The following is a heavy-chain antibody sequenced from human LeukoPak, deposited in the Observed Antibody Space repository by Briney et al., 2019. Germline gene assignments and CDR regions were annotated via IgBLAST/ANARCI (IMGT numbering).Heavy chain of an antibody. CDR1: GYTFTSYY. CDR3: ARVDGSPDY. D-gene: IGHD2-15*01. Sequence: ASVKVFCKASGYTFTSYYMRWVRQAPGQGLEWMGIINPSGGSTSYAQKFQGRVTMTRDTSSSTVYMELSSLRSEDTAVYYCARVDGSPDYWGQGTLVTVSS. CDR2: INPSGGST. J-gene: IGHJ4*02. V-gene: IGHV1-46*01.